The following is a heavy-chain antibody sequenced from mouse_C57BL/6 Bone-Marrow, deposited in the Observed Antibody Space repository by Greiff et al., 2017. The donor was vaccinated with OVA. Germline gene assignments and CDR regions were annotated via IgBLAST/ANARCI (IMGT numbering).Heavy chain of an antibody. V-gene: IGHV1-52*01. J-gene: IGHJ3*01. D-gene: IGHD2-5*01. Sequence: VQLQQPGAELVRPGSSVKLSCKASGYTFTSYWMHWVKQRPIQGLEWIGNIDPSDSETHYNQKFKDKATLTVDKSSSTAYMQLSSLTSEDSAVYYCARVGSNYVWFAYWGQGTLVTVSA. CDR2: IDPSDSET. CDR3: ARVGSNYVWFAY. CDR1: GYTFTSYW.